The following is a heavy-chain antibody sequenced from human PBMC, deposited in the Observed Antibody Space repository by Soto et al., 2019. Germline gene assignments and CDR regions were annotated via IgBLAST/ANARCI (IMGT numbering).Heavy chain of an antibody. J-gene: IGHJ4*02. CDR2: INAGNGNT. CDR3: ARDLQQLVGFGY. D-gene: IGHD6-13*01. Sequence: SVKVSCKSSGYTFTSYAMHWVRQAPGQRLEWMGWINAGNGNTKYSQKFQGRVTITRDTSASTAYMELSSLRSEDTAVYYCARDLQQLVGFGYWGQGTLVTVSS. V-gene: IGHV1-3*01. CDR1: GYTFTSYA.